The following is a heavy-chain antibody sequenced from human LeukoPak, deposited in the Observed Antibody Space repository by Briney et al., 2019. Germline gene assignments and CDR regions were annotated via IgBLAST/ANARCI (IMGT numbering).Heavy chain of an antibody. CDR1: GFTFSSYA. J-gene: IGHJ4*02. Sequence: PGGSLRLSCAASGFTFSSYAMHWVRQAPGKGLEWVAVISYDGSNKYYADSVKGRFTISRDNSKNTLYLQMNSLRAEDTAVYYCARVRAAAGSFDYWGQGTLVTVSS. CDR3: ARVRAAAGSFDY. CDR2: ISYDGSNK. V-gene: IGHV3-30-3*01. D-gene: IGHD6-13*01.